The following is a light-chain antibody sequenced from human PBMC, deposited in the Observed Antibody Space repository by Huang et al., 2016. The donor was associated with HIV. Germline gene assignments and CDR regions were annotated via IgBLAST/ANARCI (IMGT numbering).Light chain of an antibody. V-gene: IGKV3-11*01. CDR2: DTS. Sequence: IVLTQSPATLSWYPGERVTLSCRASQGVGNYIACYQQHPGQSPKLLIYDTSNRATGTPVRFSGSGSGTDFTLTISSLESGDFAVYYCQQRSSGVTFGGGTKVQVK. J-gene: IGKJ4*01. CDR3: QQRSSGVT. CDR1: QGVGNY.